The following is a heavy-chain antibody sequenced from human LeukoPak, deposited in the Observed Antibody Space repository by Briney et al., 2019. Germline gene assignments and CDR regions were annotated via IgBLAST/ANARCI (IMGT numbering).Heavy chain of an antibody. D-gene: IGHD6-13*01. V-gene: IGHV4-59*08. CDR1: GGSISSYY. Sequence: SETLSLTCAVYGGSISSYYWSWIRQPPGKGLEWIGYIYYSGSTNYNPSLKSRVTISVDTSKNQFSLKLSSVTAADTAVYYCARQGAAGTFYYYYYGMDVWGQGTTVTVSS. CDR3: ARQGAAGTFYYYYYGMDV. CDR2: IYYSGST. J-gene: IGHJ6*02.